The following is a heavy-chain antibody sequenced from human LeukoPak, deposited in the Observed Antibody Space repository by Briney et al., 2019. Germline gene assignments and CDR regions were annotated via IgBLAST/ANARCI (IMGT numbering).Heavy chain of an antibody. Sequence: KPGGSLRLSCAASGFTFSDYYMSWIRQAPGKGLEWVSYISSSSYTNYADSVKGRFTISRDNAKNSLYLQMNSLRAEDTAVYYCARLVRNYYDSSGYYWPGGYYYGMDVWGQGTTVTVSS. V-gene: IGHV3-11*06. D-gene: IGHD3-22*01. CDR1: GFTFSDYY. CDR3: ARLVRNYYDSSGYYWPGGYYYGMDV. CDR2: ISSSSYT. J-gene: IGHJ6*02.